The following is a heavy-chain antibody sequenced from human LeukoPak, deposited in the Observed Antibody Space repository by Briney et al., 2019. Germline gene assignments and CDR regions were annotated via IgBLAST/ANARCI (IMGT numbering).Heavy chain of an antibody. V-gene: IGHV1-18*01. Sequence: GASVKVSCKASGYTFTSYGISWVRQAPGQGLEWMGWISAYNDNTNYAQKLQGRVTMTTDTSTSTAYMELRSLRSDDTAVYYCARSGDILTGYQALHFDYWGQGTLVTVSS. D-gene: IGHD3-9*01. CDR2: ISAYNDNT. CDR1: GYTFTSYG. J-gene: IGHJ4*02. CDR3: ARSGDILTGYQALHFDY.